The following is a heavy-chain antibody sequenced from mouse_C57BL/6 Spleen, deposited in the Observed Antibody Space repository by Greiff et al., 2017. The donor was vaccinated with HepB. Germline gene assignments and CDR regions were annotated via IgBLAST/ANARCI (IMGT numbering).Heavy chain of an antibody. CDR2: IYPGSGST. Sequence: QVQLKQPGAELVKPGASVKMSCKASGYTFTSYWITWVKQRPGQGLEWIGDIYPGSGSTNYNEKFKSKATLTVDTSSSTAYMQLSSLTSEDSAVYYCARVAYYSNYYAMDYWGQGTSVTVSS. V-gene: IGHV1-55*01. D-gene: IGHD2-5*01. CDR3: ARVAYYSNYYAMDY. CDR1: GYTFTSYW. J-gene: IGHJ4*01.